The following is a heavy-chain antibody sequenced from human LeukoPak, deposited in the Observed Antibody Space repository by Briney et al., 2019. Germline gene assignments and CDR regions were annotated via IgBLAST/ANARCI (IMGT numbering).Heavy chain of an antibody. CDR2: IYYSGST. CDR1: GGSISSYY. Sequence: SETLSLTCTVSGGSISSYYWSWIRQPPGKGLEWIGYIYYSGSTNYNPSLKSRVTISVDTSKNQFSLKLSSVTAADTAVYYCARALYCSGGSCSPGYYYYGMDVWGQGTTVTVSS. CDR3: ARALYCSGGSCSPGYYYYGMDV. V-gene: IGHV4-59*01. D-gene: IGHD2-15*01. J-gene: IGHJ6*02.